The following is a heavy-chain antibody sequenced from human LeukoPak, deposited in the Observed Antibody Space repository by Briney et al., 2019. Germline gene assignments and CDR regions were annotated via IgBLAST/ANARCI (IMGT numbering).Heavy chain of an antibody. V-gene: IGHV3-33*06. Sequence: GGSLRLSCAASGFTFSSYGMHWVRQAPGKGLEWVAVIWYDGSNKYYADSVKGRFTISRDNSKNTLYLQMNSLRAEDTAVYYCAKDRWYYDISGYSLYYGGQGTLVTVSS. D-gene: IGHD3-22*01. CDR2: IWYDGSNK. CDR1: GFTFSSYG. CDR3: AKDRWYYDISGYSLYY. J-gene: IGHJ4*02.